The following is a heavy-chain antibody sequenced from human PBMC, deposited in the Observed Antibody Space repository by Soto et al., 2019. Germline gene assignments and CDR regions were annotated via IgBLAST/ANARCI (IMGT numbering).Heavy chain of an antibody. D-gene: IGHD2-2*01. V-gene: IGHV4-59*01. CDR1: GGSISSYY. J-gene: IGHJ4*02. CDR3: ARELSDCSSTSCFYYFDY. CDR2: IYYSGST. Sequence: TSETLSLTCTVSGGSISSYYWSWIRQPPGKGLEWIGYIYYSGSTNYNPSLKSRVTISVDTSKNQFSLKLSSVTAADTAVYYCARELSDCSSTSCFYYFDYWGQGTLVTVSS.